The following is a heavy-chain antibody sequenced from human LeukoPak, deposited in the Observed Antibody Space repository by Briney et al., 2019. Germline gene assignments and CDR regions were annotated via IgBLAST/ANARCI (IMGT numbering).Heavy chain of an antibody. J-gene: IGHJ4*02. D-gene: IGHD6-19*01. CDR1: GFTFDDYA. CDR2: ISWNSGSI. CDR3: AQTSSGWLNFDY. Sequence: GGSLRLSCAASGFTFDDYAMRWVRQAPGKGLEWVSGISWNSGSIGYADSVKGRFTISRDNAKNSLYLQMNSLRAEDTALYYCAQTSSGWLNFDYWGQGTLVTVSS. V-gene: IGHV3-9*01.